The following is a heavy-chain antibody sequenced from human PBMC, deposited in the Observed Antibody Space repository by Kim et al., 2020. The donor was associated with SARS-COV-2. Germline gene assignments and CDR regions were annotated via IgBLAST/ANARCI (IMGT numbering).Heavy chain of an antibody. CDR2: INPSGGST. J-gene: IGHJ4*02. D-gene: IGHD4-17*01. CDR3: ARVPYGDYGLYYFDY. V-gene: IGHV1-46*01. Sequence: ASVTVSCKASGYTFTSYYMHWVRQAPGQGLEWMGIINPSGGSTSYAQKFQGRVTMTRDTSTSTVYMELSSLRSEDTAVYYCARVPYGDYGLYYFDYWGQGTLVTVSS. CDR1: GYTFTSYY.